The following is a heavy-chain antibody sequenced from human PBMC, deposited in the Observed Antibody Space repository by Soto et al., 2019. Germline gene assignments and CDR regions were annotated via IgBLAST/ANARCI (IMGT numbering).Heavy chain of an antibody. J-gene: IGHJ2*01. D-gene: IGHD2-21*02. V-gene: IGHV3-23*01. CDR3: AKDQSTVVTPFPDL. Sequence: PGGSLRLSCAASGFTCSGYAMSWVRQAPGKGLEWVSAISGSGGSTYYADSVKGRFTISRDNSKNTLYLQMNSLRAEDTAVYYCAKDQSTVVTPFPDLWGRGTLVTVSS. CDR1: GFTCSGYA. CDR2: ISGSGGST.